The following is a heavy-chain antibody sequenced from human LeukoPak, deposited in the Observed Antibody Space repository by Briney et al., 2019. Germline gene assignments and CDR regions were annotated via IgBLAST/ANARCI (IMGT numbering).Heavy chain of an antibody. CDR1: GFTFSDYY. Sequence: GGSLRLSCAASGFTFSDYYMSWIRQAPGKGLEWVSYISSSGSTIYYADSVKGRFTISRDNAKNSLYLQMNSLRAEDTAVYYCARDSPLDYSGYERLDYWGQGTLVTVSS. CDR3: ARDSPLDYSGYERLDY. D-gene: IGHD5-12*01. J-gene: IGHJ4*02. CDR2: ISSSGSTI. V-gene: IGHV3-11*01.